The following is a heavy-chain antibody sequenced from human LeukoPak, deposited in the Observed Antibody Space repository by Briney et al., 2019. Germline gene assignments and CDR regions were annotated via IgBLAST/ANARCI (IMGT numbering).Heavy chain of an antibody. CDR3: ARRRPTYCGGDCYSGYFDY. V-gene: IGHV1-18*01. CDR2: ISAYNGNT. Sequence: ASVKVSCKASGYTFTSYGISWVRQAPGQGLEWMGWISAYNGNTNYAQKLQGRVTMTTDTSTSTAYMELRSLRSDDTAVYYCARRRPTYCGGDCYSGYFDYWGQGTLVTVSS. D-gene: IGHD2-21*02. J-gene: IGHJ4*02. CDR1: GYTFTSYG.